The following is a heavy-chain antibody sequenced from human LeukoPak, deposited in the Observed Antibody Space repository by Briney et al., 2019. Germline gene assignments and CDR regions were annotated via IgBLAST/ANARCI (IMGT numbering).Heavy chain of an antibody. D-gene: IGHD2-2*01. V-gene: IGHV1-8*01. J-gene: IGHJ6*04. Sequence: ASVKVSCKASGYTFTSYDINWVRQATGQGLEWMGWMNPNSGNTGYAQKFQGRVTMTRNTSISTAYMELSSLRSDDTAVYYCAKARGLYCSSTSCYDCDVWGKGTTVTVSS. CDR3: AKARGLYCSSTSCYDCDV. CDR2: MNPNSGNT. CDR1: GYTFTSYD.